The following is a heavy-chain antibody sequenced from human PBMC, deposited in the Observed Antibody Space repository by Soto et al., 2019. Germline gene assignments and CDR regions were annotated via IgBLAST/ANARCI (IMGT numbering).Heavy chain of an antibody. CDR2: IYSGGST. J-gene: IGHJ4*02. CDR3: ARGPVGFGEFSLDY. D-gene: IGHD3-10*01. V-gene: IGHV4-4*07. CDR1: GGSISSYY. Sequence: QVQLQESGPGLVKPSETLSLTCTVSGGSISSYYWSWIREPAGKGLEWIGRIYSGGSTNYNPSLNSRLTLSVDASKNQSSLKLTSVPAADTAVYYWARGPVGFGEFSLDYWGQGTLVTVSS.